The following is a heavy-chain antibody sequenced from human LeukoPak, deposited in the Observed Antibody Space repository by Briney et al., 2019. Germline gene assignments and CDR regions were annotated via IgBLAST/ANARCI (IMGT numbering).Heavy chain of an antibody. D-gene: IGHD6-6*01. Sequence: PSETLSLTCAVYGGSFSGYYWSWIRQPPGKGLEWIGENNHSGSTNYNPSLKSRVTISVDTSKNQFSLKLSSVTAADTAVYYCAGGPILTIAARPALDYWGQGTLVTVSS. V-gene: IGHV4-34*01. CDR1: GGSFSGYY. J-gene: IGHJ4*02. CDR3: AGGPILTIAARPALDY. CDR2: NNHSGST.